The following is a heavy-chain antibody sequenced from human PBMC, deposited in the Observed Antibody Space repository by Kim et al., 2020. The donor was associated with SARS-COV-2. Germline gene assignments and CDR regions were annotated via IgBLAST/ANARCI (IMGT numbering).Heavy chain of an antibody. Sequence: YADSVKGRFTISRDNSKNMLYLQMNSLRAEDTAVYYCARSRAVAGAFDYWGQGTLVTVSS. D-gene: IGHD6-19*01. CDR3: ARSRAVAGAFDY. J-gene: IGHJ4*02. V-gene: IGHV3-23*01.